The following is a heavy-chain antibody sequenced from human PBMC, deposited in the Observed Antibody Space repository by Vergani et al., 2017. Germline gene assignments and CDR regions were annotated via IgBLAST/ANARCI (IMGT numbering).Heavy chain of an antibody. V-gene: IGHV4-31*03. CDR2: IFYSGTT. J-gene: IGHJ5*01. CDR1: GDSISSDYY. D-gene: IGHD2-2*02. Sequence: QVQLQESGPGLVKPSQTLSLTCTVSGDSISSDYYWTWIRQLPGKGLEWIGYIFYSGTTYYNPSLESRVTMSVDTSRNQFSLKLNSVTAADTAVYYCARDGYCSATSCSTGIAWFDSWGQGTLVTVSS. CDR3: ARDGYCSATSCSTGIAWFDS.